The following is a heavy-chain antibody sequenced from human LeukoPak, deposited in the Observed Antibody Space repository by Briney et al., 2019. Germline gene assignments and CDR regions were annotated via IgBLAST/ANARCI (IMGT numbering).Heavy chain of an antibody. CDR3: ARDKHYYDSSNYV. CDR1: GFTFSSYA. V-gene: IGHV3-23*01. Sequence: PGGSLRLSCAASGFTFSSYAMSWVRQAPGKGLEWVSALSGSGASTYYADSVKGRFTISRDNAKNSLYLQMNSLRAEDTALYYCARDKHYYDSSNYVWGQGTLVTVSS. D-gene: IGHD3-22*01. CDR2: LSGSGAST. J-gene: IGHJ4*02.